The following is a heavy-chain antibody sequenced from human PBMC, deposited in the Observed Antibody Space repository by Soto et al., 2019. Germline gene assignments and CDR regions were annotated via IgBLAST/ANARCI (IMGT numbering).Heavy chain of an antibody. D-gene: IGHD4-4*01. V-gene: IGHV4-38-2*01. CDR2: IYHSGRT. CDR1: GYSISSGYY. CDR3: ASHHLVTTIGY. J-gene: IGHJ4*02. Sequence: SETMSLTCAVSGYSISSGYYWGWIRQPPGKGLEWIGGIYHSGRTYYNPSLKSRVTISVDTSKNQFSLKLSSVTAADTAVYYCASHHLVTTIGYWGQGTLVTVSS.